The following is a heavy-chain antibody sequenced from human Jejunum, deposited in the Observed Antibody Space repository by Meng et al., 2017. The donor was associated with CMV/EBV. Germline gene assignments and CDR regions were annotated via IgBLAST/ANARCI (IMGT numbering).Heavy chain of an antibody. Sequence: SDAAVHWVRQASGKGLEWVGRIRSKGNNYATAYAASVKGRFTISRDDSQNTASLQMNSLKTEDTALYYCTRLDEDSRTVTKSVDYWGQGALVTVSS. J-gene: IGHJ4*02. CDR1: SDAA. D-gene: IGHD4-11*01. CDR2: IRSKGNNYAT. V-gene: IGHV3-73*01. CDR3: TRLDEDSRTVTKSVDY.